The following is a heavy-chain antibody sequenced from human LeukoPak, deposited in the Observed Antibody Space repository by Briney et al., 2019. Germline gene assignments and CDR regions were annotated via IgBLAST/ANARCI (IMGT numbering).Heavy chain of an antibody. Sequence: ASVKVSFKASGYTFINHGISWVRQAPGQGLEWMGWISAYNGRTEYAPNLQDRVTMTTDTSTTTAYMELRSLTSDDTAVYYCGRWSPNPNDSWGQGTLVTVSS. CDR3: GRWSPNPNDS. J-gene: IGHJ5*01. V-gene: IGHV1-18*01. D-gene: IGHD3-3*01. CDR2: ISAYNGRT. CDR1: GYTFINHG.